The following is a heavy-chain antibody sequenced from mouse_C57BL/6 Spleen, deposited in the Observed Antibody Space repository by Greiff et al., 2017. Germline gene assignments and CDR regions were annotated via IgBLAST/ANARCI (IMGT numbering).Heavy chain of an antibody. J-gene: IGHJ1*03. CDR2: IWWNDDK. Sequence: QVTLKVCGPGILQPSQTLSLTCSFSGFSFSTSNMGIGWIRQPSGKGLEWLAHIWWNDDKYYNPFLKSRLTISKDTSNTQVFLKITSVDTAATATYDCAQIGGDWYFDVWGTGTTVTVSS. CDR1: GFSFSTSNMG. V-gene: IGHV8-5*01. CDR3: AQIGGDWYFDV.